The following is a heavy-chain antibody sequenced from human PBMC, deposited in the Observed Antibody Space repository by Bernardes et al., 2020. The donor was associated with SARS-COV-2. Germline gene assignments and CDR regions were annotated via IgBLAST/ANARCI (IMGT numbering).Heavy chain of an antibody. CDR2: IYTSGST. V-gene: IGHV4-61*02. D-gene: IGHD2-15*01. J-gene: IGHJ4*02. CDR1: GGSIRSGSYY. CDR3: ARDNAALYYFDY. Sequence: SEPLSLTCTVSGGSIRSGSYYWSWLLQPAGKGLEWIGSIYTSGSTNYNPSLKSRVTISVDTSKNQFSLKLSSVTAADTAVYYCARDNAALYYFDYWGQGTLVTVSS.